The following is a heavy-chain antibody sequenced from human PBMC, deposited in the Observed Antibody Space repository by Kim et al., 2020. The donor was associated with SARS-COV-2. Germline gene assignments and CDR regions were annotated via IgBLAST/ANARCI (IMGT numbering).Heavy chain of an antibody. Sequence: GGSLRLSCAASGFTFSSYGMHWVRQAPGKGLEWVAVIWYDGSNKYYADSVKGRFTISRDNSKNTLYLQMNSLRAEDTAVYYCARDRAPKVDSIGYNWFDPWGQGTLVTVSS. J-gene: IGHJ5*02. CDR2: IWYDGSNK. CDR3: ARDRAPKVDSIGYNWFDP. D-gene: IGHD3-22*01. V-gene: IGHV3-33*01. CDR1: GFTFSSYG.